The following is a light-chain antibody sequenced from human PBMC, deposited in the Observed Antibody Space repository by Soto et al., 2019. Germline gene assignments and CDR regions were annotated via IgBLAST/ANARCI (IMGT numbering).Light chain of an antibody. CDR2: GAS. V-gene: IGKV3-20*01. CDR3: QQYDSYRT. Sequence: EIVLTQSPGTLSLSPGERVTLSCRASQSVDSRFLAWYQQKPGPAPRLLVYGASIRATGIPDRFSGSGSGTDFTLSIRSLEPEDFAVYYCQQYDSYRTFGQGTKVDMK. J-gene: IGKJ1*01. CDR1: QSVDSRF.